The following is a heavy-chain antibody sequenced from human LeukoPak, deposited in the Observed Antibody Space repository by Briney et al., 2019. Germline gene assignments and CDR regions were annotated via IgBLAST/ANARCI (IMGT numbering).Heavy chain of an antibody. D-gene: IGHD3-22*01. J-gene: IGHJ4*02. Sequence: GASVKVSCKASGYTFTSYDINWVRQATGQGLEWMGWMNPNSGDTGYAQKFQGRVTMTRNTSISTAYMELSSLRSEDTAVYYCARALTQYYDSSAAAGCWGQGTLVTVSS. CDR3: ARALTQYYDSSAAAGC. CDR1: GYTFTSYD. CDR2: MNPNSGDT. V-gene: IGHV1-8*01.